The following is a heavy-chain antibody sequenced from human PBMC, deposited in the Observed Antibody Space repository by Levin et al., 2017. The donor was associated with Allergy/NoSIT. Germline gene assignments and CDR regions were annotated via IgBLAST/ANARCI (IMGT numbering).Heavy chain of an antibody. CDR2: IYYSGST. J-gene: IGHJ5*02. D-gene: IGHD5-24*01. Sequence: SETLSLTCTVSGGSISSYYWSWIRQPPGKGLEWIGYIYYSGSTNYNPSLKSRVTISVDTSKNQFSLKLSSVTAADTAVYYCARDRGDGYNWNWFDPWAQGTLVTVSS. V-gene: IGHV4-59*01. CDR3: ARDRGDGYNWNWFDP. CDR1: GGSISSYY.